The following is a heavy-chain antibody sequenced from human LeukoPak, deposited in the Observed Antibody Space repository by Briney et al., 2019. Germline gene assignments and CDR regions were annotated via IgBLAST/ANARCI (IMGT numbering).Heavy chain of an antibody. CDR1: GGTFSSYA. D-gene: IGHD6-6*01. CDR3: ARVSIYSSSANYFDY. CDR2: IIPIFGTA. J-gene: IGHJ4*02. V-gene: IGHV1-69*05. Sequence: GASMKVSCKASGGTFSSYAISWVRQAPGQGLEWMGGIIPIFGTANYAQKFQGRVTITTDESTSTAYMELSSLRSEDTAVYYCARVSIYSSSANYFDYWGQGTLVTVSS.